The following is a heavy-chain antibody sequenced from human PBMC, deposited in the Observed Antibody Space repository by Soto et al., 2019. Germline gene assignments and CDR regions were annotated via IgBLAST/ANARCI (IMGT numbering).Heavy chain of an antibody. CDR3: GYDFWSGYYSLCETAGMDV. CDR1: GFTFSGSA. D-gene: IGHD3-3*01. Sequence: EVQLVESGGGLVQPGGSLKLSCAASGFTFSGSAIHWVRQASGKGLEWVGRIRDKVNKYATAYAASVTGRFTISRDDSNTMGYLQINSLKTDDTPVDYCGYDFWSGYYSLCETAGMDVWVQGVTVTVSS. J-gene: IGHJ6*02. CDR2: IRDKVNKYAT. V-gene: IGHV3-73*02.